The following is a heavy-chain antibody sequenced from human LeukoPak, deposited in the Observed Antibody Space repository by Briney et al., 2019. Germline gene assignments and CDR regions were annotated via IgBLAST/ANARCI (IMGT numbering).Heavy chain of an antibody. CDR1: GITFSNAW. Sequence: GGSLRLSCAASGITFSNAWMSWVRQAPGKGLEWVGHIKSKPDGGTTDYAAPVKGRFTISRDESKTTLYLQMNSLKIEDTAVYYCTTEVGTTWLRKVFDYWGQGTLVTVSS. V-gene: IGHV3-15*01. J-gene: IGHJ4*02. CDR2: IKSKPDGGTT. D-gene: IGHD4-11*01. CDR3: TTEVGTTWLRKVFDY.